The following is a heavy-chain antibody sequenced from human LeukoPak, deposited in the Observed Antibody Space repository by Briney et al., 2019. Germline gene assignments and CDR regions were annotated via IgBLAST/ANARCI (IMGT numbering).Heavy chain of an antibody. CDR2: IYTSGST. CDR1: GGSISSGSYY. J-gene: IGHJ4*02. V-gene: IGHV4-61*02. CDR3: ARGPTVLRYFDWLPGPFVY. D-gene: IGHD3-9*01. Sequence: SQTLSLTCTVSGGSISSGSYYWSWIRQPAGKGLEWIGRIYTSGSTNYNPSLKSRVTISVDTSKNQFSLKLSSVTAADTAVYYCARGPTVLRYFDWLPGPFVYWGQGTLVTVSS.